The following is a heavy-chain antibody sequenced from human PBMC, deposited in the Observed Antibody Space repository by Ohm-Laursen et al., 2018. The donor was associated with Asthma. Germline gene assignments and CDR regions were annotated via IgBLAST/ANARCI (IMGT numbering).Heavy chain of an antibody. Sequence: SQTLSLTCTVSGDSVSSGTHYWSWIRQPPGKGLEWIGYVSYSGSTNYNPSLKSRVTISVDTSKNQFSLKLSSVTAADTAVYYCARDPALLWFRESTVDYWGQGTLVTVSS. CDR1: GDSVSSGTHY. D-gene: IGHD3-10*01. J-gene: IGHJ4*02. CDR3: ARDPALLWFRESTVDY. V-gene: IGHV4-30-4*08. CDR2: VSYSGST.